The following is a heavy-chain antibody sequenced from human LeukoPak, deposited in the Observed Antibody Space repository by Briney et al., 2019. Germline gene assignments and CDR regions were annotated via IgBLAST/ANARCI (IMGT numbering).Heavy chain of an antibody. V-gene: IGHV3-30*03. CDR3: AGGLLGCSGGSCYPTDY. CDR1: AFTFSSYG. CDR2: IADDGNNK. J-gene: IGHJ4*02. D-gene: IGHD2-15*01. Sequence: GGSLRLSCAASAFTFSSYGMHWVRQAPGKGLEWVSVIADDGNNKFYVDSVKGRFTISRENPKNTLYLQMDSLRTEDTAVYYCAGGLLGCSGGSCYPTDYWGQGTLVTVS.